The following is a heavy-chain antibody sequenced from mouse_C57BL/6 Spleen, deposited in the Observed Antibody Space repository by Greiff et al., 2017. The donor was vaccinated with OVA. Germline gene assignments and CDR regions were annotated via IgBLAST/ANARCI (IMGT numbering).Heavy chain of an antibody. D-gene: IGHD2-4*01. CDR3: ARGIDYERYFDY. J-gene: IGHJ2*01. V-gene: IGHV1-66*01. CDR2: IYPGSVNP. CDR1: GYSFTSYY. Sequence: VQLQQSGPELVKPGASVKISCKASGYSFTSYYIHWVKQRPGQGLEWIGWIYPGSVNPKYNEKFKGKATLTADTSSSTAYMQLSSLTSEEAAVYYCARGIDYERYFDYWGQGTTLTVSS.